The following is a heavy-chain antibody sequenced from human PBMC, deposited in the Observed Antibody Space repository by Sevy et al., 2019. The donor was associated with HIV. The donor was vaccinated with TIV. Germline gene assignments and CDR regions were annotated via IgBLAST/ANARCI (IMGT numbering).Heavy chain of an antibody. CDR1: RFNFSNYA. J-gene: IGHJ4*02. V-gene: IGHV3-30*04. Sequence: GGSLRLSCAASRFNFSNYAMHWVRQAPGKGLEWVALILHDGSNEHYADSVKGRFTISRDNSQNTVYLEMKSLRPEDTAVYYCARDRLLSLLDFWGQGTLVTVSS. CDR2: ILHDGSNE. CDR3: ARDRLLSLLDF. D-gene: IGHD2-21*01.